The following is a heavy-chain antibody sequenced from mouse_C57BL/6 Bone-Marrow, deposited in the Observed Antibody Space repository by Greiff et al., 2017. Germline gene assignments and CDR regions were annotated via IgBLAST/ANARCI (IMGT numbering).Heavy chain of an antibody. J-gene: IGHJ1*03. CDR2: ISSGGDYI. Sequence: EVKVVESGEGLVKPGGSLKLSCAASGFTFSSYAMSWVRQTPEKRLEWVAYISSGGDYIYYADTVKGRFTISRDNARNNLYLQMSSLKSEDTAMYYCTRVPYYYGSSYWYFDVWGTGTTVTVSS. CDR3: TRVPYYYGSSYWYFDV. V-gene: IGHV5-9-1*02. D-gene: IGHD1-1*01. CDR1: GFTFSSYA.